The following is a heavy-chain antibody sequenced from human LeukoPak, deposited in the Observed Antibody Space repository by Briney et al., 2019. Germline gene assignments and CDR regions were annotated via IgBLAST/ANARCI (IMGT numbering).Heavy chain of an antibody. V-gene: IGHV1-69*05. Sequence: ASVKVSCKASGGIFSSSTINWVRQAPGQGLEWMGGISPIFETANYAQKLQGRVIMTTDTSTNTAYMELRSLRSDDTAVYYCARESDYYDSSGYYDYWGQGTLVTVSS. CDR2: ISPIFETA. D-gene: IGHD3-22*01. CDR1: GGIFSSST. J-gene: IGHJ4*02. CDR3: ARESDYYDSSGYYDY.